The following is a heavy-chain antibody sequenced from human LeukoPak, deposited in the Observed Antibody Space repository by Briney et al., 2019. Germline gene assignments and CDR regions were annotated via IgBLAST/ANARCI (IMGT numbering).Heavy chain of an antibody. CDR2: ISYDGSNK. CDR1: GFTFSSYA. CDR3: AKEGEGIAVFDY. J-gene: IGHJ4*02. Sequence: GGSLRLSCAASGFTFSSYAMHWVRQAPGKGLEWVAVISYDGSNKYYADSVRGRFTISRDNSKNTLYLQMNSLRAEDTAVYYCAKEGEGIAVFDYWGQGTLVTVSS. V-gene: IGHV3-30-3*01. D-gene: IGHD6-19*01.